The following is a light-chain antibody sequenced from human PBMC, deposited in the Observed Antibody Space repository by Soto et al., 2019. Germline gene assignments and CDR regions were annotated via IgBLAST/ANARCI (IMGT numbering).Light chain of an antibody. Sequence: QSVLTQPASLSGAPGQSITISCTGTSSDVGGYNYVSRYQQHPGKAPKLMIYDVSNRPSGVSNRFSGSKSGNTASLTISGLQAEDEADYYCSSYTSSSTLYAFGTGTKVTVL. V-gene: IGLV2-14*01. CDR1: SSDVGGYNY. CDR2: DVS. CDR3: SSYTSSSTLYA. J-gene: IGLJ1*01.